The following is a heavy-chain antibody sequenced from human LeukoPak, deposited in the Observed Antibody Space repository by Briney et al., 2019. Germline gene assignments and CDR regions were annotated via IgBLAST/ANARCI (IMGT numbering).Heavy chain of an antibody. CDR1: GYTFISYG. J-gene: IGHJ4*02. Sequence: AAVTVSCMASGYTFISYGISWVRQAPGQGLEWMGWISTFDGDTNYAQKFRGRVTMTTDPFTSTAYMDLRSLRSDDTAVYYCARDDGVAAFDYWGQGTLVTVSS. D-gene: IGHD3-3*01. CDR3: ARDDGVAAFDY. V-gene: IGHV1-18*01. CDR2: ISTFDGDT.